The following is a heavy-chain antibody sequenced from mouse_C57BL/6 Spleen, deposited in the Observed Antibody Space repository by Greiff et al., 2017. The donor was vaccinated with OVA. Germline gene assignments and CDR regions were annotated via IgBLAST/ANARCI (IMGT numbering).Heavy chain of an antibody. CDR3: ARPFITTVVATEDYYAMDY. V-gene: IGHV1-81*01. J-gene: IGHJ4*01. D-gene: IGHD1-1*01. Sequence: QVQRKQSGAELARPGASVKLSCKASGYTFTSYGISWVKQRTGQGLEWIGEIYPRSGNTYYNEKFKGKATLTADKSSSTAYMELRSLTSEDSAVYFCARPFITTVVATEDYYAMDYWGQGTSVTVSS. CDR2: IYPRSGNT. CDR1: GYTFTSYG.